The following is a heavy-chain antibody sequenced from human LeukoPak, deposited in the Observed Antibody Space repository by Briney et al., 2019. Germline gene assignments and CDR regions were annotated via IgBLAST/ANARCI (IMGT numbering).Heavy chain of an antibody. CDR2: ISSSSSYI. CDR1: GFTFSHYS. J-gene: IGHJ4*02. D-gene: IGHD3-22*01. V-gene: IGHV3-21*01. CDR3: ARGLGPFYYDSRPIDC. Sequence: PGGSLRLSCAASGFTFSHYSMNWVRQAPGKGLEWVSSISSSSSYIYYADSVKGRFTVSRNNAKNSLYLQMDSLRAEDTAVYYCARGLGPFYYDSRPIDCWGQGTLVTVSS.